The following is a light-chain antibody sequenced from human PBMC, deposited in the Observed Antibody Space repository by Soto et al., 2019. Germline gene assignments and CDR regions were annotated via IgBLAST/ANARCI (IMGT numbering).Light chain of an antibody. J-gene: IGLJ1*01. CDR2: GNT. CDR3: QSYDNSLSSYV. V-gene: IGLV1-40*01. Sequence: QSVLTQPPSVSGAPGQRVTISCTGSSSNIGADYDVHWYQQVPGTAPRLLIYGNTNRPSGVPDRFSGSKSGTSASLAITGLQTEDEADYSCQSYDNSLSSYVFGTGTKLTV. CDR1: SSNIGADYD.